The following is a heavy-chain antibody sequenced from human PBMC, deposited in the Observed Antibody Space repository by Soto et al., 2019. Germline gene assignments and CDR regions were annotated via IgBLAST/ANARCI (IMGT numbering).Heavy chain of an antibody. CDR2: ISYDGSNK. CDR3: AKDRESGYSHNYFEY. Sequence: GSLRLSCAASGFTFSSYGMHWVRQAPGKGLEWVAIISYDGSNKYYADSVKGRFTISRDNSKNTLYLQMNSLRAEDTAVYYCAKDRESGYSHNYFEYWGEGIPVTVS. V-gene: IGHV3-30*18. J-gene: IGHJ4*02. CDR1: GFTFSSYG. D-gene: IGHD5-18*01.